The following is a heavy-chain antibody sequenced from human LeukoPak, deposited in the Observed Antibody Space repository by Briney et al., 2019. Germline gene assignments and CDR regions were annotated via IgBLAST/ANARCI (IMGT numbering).Heavy chain of an antibody. D-gene: IGHD3-3*01. Sequence: PGGSLRLSCAASGFTFSSYSMNWVRQAPGKGLEWVSSISSSSSYIYYADSVKGRFTISRDNAKNSLYLQMNSLRAEDTAVYYCARETDYDFWSGYYPDAFDIWGQGTTVTVSS. CDR2: ISSSSSYI. J-gene: IGHJ3*02. CDR1: GFTFSSYS. CDR3: ARETDYDFWSGYYPDAFDI. V-gene: IGHV3-21*01.